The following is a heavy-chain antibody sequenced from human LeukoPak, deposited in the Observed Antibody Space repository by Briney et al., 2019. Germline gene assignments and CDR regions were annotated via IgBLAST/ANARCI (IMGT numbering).Heavy chain of an antibody. J-gene: IGHJ4*02. D-gene: IGHD6-13*01. V-gene: IGHV4-34*01. CDR3: AREGVAAAGAFDN. CDR2: SNHSGNT. Sequence: PSETLSLTCAVYGGSFSGDYWSWIRQPPGKGLEWIGESNHSGNTNYNPSLKSRVTISVDTSKNLFSLKLTSVTVADTAVYFCAREGVAAAGAFDNWGQGTLVTVSA. CDR1: GGSFSGDY.